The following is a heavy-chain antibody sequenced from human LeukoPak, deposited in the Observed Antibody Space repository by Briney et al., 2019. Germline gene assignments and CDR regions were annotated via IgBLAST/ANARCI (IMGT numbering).Heavy chain of an antibody. Sequence: EASVKVSCKASGYTFTSYGISWVRQAPGQGLEWMGWISAYNGNTNYAQKLQGRVTMTTDTSTSTAYMELRSLRSDDTAVYYCARDLSCSSTSCYWGGNWFDPWGQGTLVTVSS. V-gene: IGHV1-18*01. CDR2: ISAYNGNT. CDR1: GYTFTSYG. D-gene: IGHD2-2*01. J-gene: IGHJ5*02. CDR3: ARDLSCSSTSCYWGGNWFDP.